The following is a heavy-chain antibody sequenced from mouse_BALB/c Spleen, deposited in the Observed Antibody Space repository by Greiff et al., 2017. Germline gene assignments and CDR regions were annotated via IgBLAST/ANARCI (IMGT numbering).Heavy chain of an antibody. CDR1: GYSFTDYN. D-gene: IGHD2-3*01. V-gene: IGHV1S135*01. J-gene: IGHJ4*01. CDR3: ARWLLRAMDY. CDR2: IDPYNGGT. Sequence: VHVKQSGPELVKPGASVKVSCKASGYSFTDYNMYWVKQSHGKSLEWIGYIDPYNGGTSYNQKFKSKATLTVDNSSSTAYMELRSLTSEDSAVYYCARWLLRAMDYWGQGTSVTVSS.